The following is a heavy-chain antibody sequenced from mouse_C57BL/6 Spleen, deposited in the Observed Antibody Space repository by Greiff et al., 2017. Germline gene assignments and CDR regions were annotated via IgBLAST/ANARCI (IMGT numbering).Heavy chain of an antibody. CDR2: ISDGGSYT. Sequence: DVQLQESGGGLVKPGGSLKLSCAASGFTFSSYAMSWVRQTPEKRLEWVATISDGGSYTYYPDNVKGRFTISRDNAKNNLYLQMSHLKSEDTAMYYCARDQDDSFDYWGQGTTLTVSS. CDR1: GFTFSSYA. J-gene: IGHJ2*01. D-gene: IGHD2-4*01. V-gene: IGHV5-4*01. CDR3: ARDQDDSFDY.